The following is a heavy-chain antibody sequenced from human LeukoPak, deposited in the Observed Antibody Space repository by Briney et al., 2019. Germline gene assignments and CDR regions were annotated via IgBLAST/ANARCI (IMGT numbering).Heavy chain of an antibody. CDR3: ARDSAYGSGLHGYVWDY. CDR2: INHSGST. CDR1: GGSFCGYY. J-gene: IGHJ4*02. V-gene: IGHV4-34*01. Sequence: SETPSLTCAVYGGSFCGYYWSWIRQPPGKGLEWIGEINHSGSTNYNPSLKSRVTISVDTSKNQFSLKLSSVTAADTAVYYCARDSAYGSGLHGYVWDYWGQGTLVTVSS. D-gene: IGHD3-10*01.